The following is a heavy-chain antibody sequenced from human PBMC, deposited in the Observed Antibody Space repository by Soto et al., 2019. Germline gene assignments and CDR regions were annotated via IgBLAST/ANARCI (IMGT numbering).Heavy chain of an antibody. CDR3: ARAGISCGESGFDY. D-gene: IGHD3-10*01. CDR2: IYSGGTS. CDR1: GFIVSTNH. V-gene: IGHV3-53*04. J-gene: IGHJ4*02. Sequence: EVQLVESGGGLVQPGGSLRLSCAASGFIVSTNHMTWVRQAPGKGLEWVSVIYSGGTSYYADSVEGRFTISRHNSKNTLYLQMNSLRPEDTAVYYCARAGISCGESGFDYWGQGTLVTVSP.